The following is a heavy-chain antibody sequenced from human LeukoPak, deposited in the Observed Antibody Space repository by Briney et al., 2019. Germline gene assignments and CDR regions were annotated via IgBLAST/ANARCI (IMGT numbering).Heavy chain of an antibody. J-gene: IGHJ4*02. D-gene: IGHD5-12*01. CDR2: IYTSGST. CDR1: GGSISSGSYY. Sequence: SETLSLTCTVSGGSISSGSYYWSWIRQPAGKGLEWIGRIYTSGSTNYNPSLKSRVTISVDTSKNQFSLKLSSVTAADTAVYYCARVLGYSGYDSLPEYYFDYWGQGTLVTVSS. V-gene: IGHV4-61*02. CDR3: ARVLGYSGYDSLPEYYFDY.